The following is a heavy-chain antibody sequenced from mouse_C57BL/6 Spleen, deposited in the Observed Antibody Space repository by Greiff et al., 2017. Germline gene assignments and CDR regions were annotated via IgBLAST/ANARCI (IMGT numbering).Heavy chain of an antibody. J-gene: IGHJ2*01. V-gene: IGHV1-64*01. CDR2: IHPNSGST. Sequence: VQLQQSGAELVKPGASVKLSCKASGYTFTSYWMHWVKQRPGQGLEWIGMIHPNSGSTNYNEKFKSKATLTVDKSSSTAYMQLSSLTSEDSAVDYCARSGITTVVGYFDYWGQGTTLTVSS. CDR3: ARSGITTVVGYFDY. CDR1: GYTFTSYW. D-gene: IGHD1-1*01.